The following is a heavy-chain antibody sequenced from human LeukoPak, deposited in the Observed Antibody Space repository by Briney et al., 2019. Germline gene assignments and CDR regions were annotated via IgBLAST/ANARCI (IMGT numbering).Heavy chain of an antibody. Sequence: SETLSLTCAVSGYSISSGYYWGWIRQPPVKGLEWIGRIYHSGSTYYNPSLKSRVTISVDTSKNQFSLKLSSVTAADTAVYYCARQGIPIFGVVIINEYYMDVWGKGTTVTVSS. CDR3: ARQGIPIFGVVIINEYYMDV. V-gene: IGHV4-38-2*01. CDR2: IYHSGST. D-gene: IGHD3-3*01. J-gene: IGHJ6*03. CDR1: GYSISSGYY.